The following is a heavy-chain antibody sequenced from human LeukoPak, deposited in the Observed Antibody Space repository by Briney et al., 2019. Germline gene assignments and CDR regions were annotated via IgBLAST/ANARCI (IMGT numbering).Heavy chain of an antibody. CDR3: AREAWGELHSDY. Sequence: RTSETLCLTCTVSDYSVSSDFFWGWIRQPPGKGLEWIGSISHSGTTYYNPSLKSRVTISIHTSKNQFSLKLSSVTAADTAVYYCAREAWGELHSDYWGQGTLVTVSS. CDR1: DYSVSSDFF. J-gene: IGHJ4*02. CDR2: ISHSGTT. V-gene: IGHV4-38-2*02. D-gene: IGHD1-26*01.